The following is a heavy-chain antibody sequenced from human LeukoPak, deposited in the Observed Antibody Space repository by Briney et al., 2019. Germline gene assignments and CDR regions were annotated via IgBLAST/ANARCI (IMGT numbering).Heavy chain of an antibody. V-gene: IGHV3-23*01. CDR3: AKDRSSGYYYAWYFDY. D-gene: IGHD3-22*01. CDR1: GFTFSRYA. CDR2: ISGSGITT. J-gene: IGHJ4*02. Sequence: GSLRLSCAASGFTFSRYAMSWARQAPGKGLEWVSIISGSGITTYYADSVKGRFTISRDNSKNTLYLQMNSLRAEDTAVYYCAKDRSSGYYYAWYFDYWGQGTLVTVSS.